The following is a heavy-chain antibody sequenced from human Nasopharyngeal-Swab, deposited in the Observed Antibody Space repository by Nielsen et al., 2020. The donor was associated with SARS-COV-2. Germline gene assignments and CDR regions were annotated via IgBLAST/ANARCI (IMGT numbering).Heavy chain of an antibody. CDR2: VYYSGST. Sequence: SETLSFTCTVSGGSISSSGYYWGWIRQPPGKGLEWIGNVYYSGSTYYSPSLKSRVTMSVDASKNQFSLKLSSVTAADTAVYYCARLKNSYYYGMDVWGQGTTITVSS. V-gene: IGHV4-39*01. J-gene: IGHJ6*02. D-gene: IGHD2/OR15-2a*01. CDR1: GGSISSSGYY. CDR3: ARLKNSYYYGMDV.